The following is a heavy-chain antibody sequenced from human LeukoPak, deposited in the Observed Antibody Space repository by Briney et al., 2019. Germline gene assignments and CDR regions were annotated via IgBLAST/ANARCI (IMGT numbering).Heavy chain of an antibody. Sequence: GASVKVSCKTSGYTFTDYYMHWVRQTPGHGLEWMGWINPRKGATKYAQKFQGRVIMTRDTSINTAYMELSRLRSDDTAVYYCASRCTDTTCYKSYYMDVWGNGTTVTVSS. V-gene: IGHV1-2*02. CDR1: GYTFTDYY. D-gene: IGHD2-2*02. J-gene: IGHJ6*03. CDR3: ASRCTDTTCYKSYYMDV. CDR2: INPRKGAT.